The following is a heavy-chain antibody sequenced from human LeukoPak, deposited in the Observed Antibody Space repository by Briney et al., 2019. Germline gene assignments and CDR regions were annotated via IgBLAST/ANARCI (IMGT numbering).Heavy chain of an antibody. J-gene: IGHJ6*02. CDR3: ARALERDGMDV. D-gene: IGHD1-1*01. CDR2: ISSSGSTI. Sequence: GGSLRLSCAASGFTFSDYYMSWIRQAPGKGLEWVSYISSSGSTIYYADSVKGRFTISRDNAKNSLYLQMNSPRAEDAAVYYCARALERDGMDVWGQGTTVTVSS. CDR1: GFTFSDYY. V-gene: IGHV3-11*01.